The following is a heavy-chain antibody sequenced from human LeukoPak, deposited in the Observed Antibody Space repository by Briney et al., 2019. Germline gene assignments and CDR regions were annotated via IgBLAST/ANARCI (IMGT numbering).Heavy chain of an antibody. Sequence: GGSLRLSCAASGFTFSDYYMSWIRQAPGKGLEWVSYISSSSSYTNYADSVKGRFTISRDNSNRVVYLRMNSLRTEDTAVYYCERSINYSNYLLDFWGQGTRVIVSS. CDR3: ERSINYSNYLLDF. CDR1: GFTFSDYY. CDR2: ISSSSSYT. J-gene: IGHJ4*02. D-gene: IGHD4-11*01. V-gene: IGHV3-11*03.